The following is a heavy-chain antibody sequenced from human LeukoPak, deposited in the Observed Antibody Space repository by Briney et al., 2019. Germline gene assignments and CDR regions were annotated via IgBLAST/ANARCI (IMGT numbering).Heavy chain of an antibody. CDR3: AKDCYYYYYMDV. Sequence: GGSLRLSCAASGFTFSSYGMHWVRQAPGKGLEWVAVISYDGSNKYYADYVKGRFTISRDNSKNTLYLQMNSLRAEDTAVYYCAKDCYYYYYMDVWGKGTTVTVSS. V-gene: IGHV3-30*18. CDR2: ISYDGSNK. CDR1: GFTFSSYG. J-gene: IGHJ6*03.